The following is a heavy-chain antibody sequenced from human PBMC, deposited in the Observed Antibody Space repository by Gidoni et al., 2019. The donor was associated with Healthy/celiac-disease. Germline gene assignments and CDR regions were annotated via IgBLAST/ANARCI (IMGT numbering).Heavy chain of an antibody. Sequence: QVQLQESGPGLVQPSETLSLPCAVSAYSISSGYYWGWIRQPPGKGLEWIGSIDHSGCTYYNPSLKSRVTRSVDTSKNQFSRKLSAGTAADTAVYYWARDGAAAEGGYWGQGTLVTVSS. CDR2: IDHSGCT. CDR1: AYSISSGYY. D-gene: IGHD6-13*01. CDR3: ARDGAAAEGGY. V-gene: IGHV4-38-2*02. J-gene: IGHJ4*02.